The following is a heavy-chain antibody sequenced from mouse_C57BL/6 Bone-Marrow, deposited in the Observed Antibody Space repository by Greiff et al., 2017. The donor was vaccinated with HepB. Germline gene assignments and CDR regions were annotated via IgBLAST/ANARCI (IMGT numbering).Heavy chain of an antibody. Sequence: EVQLQQSGPVLVKPGASVKMSCKASGYTFTDYYMNWVKQSHGKSLEWIGVINPYNGGTSYNQKFKGKATLTVDKSSSTAYMELNSLTSEDSAVYYCARGWLLGEQYAMDYWGQGTSVTVSS. V-gene: IGHV1-19*01. J-gene: IGHJ4*01. CDR1: GYTFTDYY. CDR2: INPYNGGT. CDR3: ARGWLLGEQYAMDY. D-gene: IGHD2-3*01.